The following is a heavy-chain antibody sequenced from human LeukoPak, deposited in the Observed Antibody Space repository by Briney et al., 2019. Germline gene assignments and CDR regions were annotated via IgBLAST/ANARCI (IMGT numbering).Heavy chain of an antibody. D-gene: IGHD2/OR15-2a*01. CDR1: GNYW. CDR2: INSDGSWT. J-gene: IGHJ4*02. Sequence: GGSLRLSCAASGNYWMHWVRQAPGKGLVWVSNINSDGSWTSYADSVKGRFTISKDNAKNTVYLQMNSLRAEDTAVYYCVSFYETYWGRGTLVTVSS. CDR3: VSFYETY. V-gene: IGHV3-74*01.